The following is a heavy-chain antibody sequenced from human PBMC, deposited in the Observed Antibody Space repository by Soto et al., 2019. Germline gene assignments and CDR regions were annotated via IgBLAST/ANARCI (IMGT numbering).Heavy chain of an antibody. CDR2: ISYDGSNK. CDR1: GFTFSSYG. Sequence: QVQLVESGGGVVQPGRSLRLSCAASGFTFSSYGMHWVRQAPGKGLEWVAVISYDGSNKYYADSVKGRFTISRDNSKNTLYLQMNSLRAEDTAVYYCAKEVAAAGPLYYGMDVWGQGTTVTVSS. D-gene: IGHD6-13*01. V-gene: IGHV3-30*18. J-gene: IGHJ6*02. CDR3: AKEVAAAGPLYYGMDV.